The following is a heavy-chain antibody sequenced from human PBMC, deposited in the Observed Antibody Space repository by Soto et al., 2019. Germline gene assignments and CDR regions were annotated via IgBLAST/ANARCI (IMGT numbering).Heavy chain of an antibody. CDR1: GFTVSSNY. V-gene: IGHV3-53*02. CDR2: IYSGGST. D-gene: IGHD3-10*01. J-gene: IGHJ2*01. Sequence: EVQLVETGGGLIQPGGSLRLSCAASGFTVSSNYMSWVRQAPGKGLEWVSVIYSGGSTYYADSVKGRFTISRDNSKNTLYLQMNSLRAEDTAVYYCARDRGDGYNTIYWHFDLWGRGTLVTVSS. CDR3: ARDRGDGYNTIYWHFDL.